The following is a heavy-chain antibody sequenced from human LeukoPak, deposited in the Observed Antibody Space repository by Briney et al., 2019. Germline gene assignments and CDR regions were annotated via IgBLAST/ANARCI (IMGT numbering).Heavy chain of an antibody. CDR3: EVGPSSKGGGAFDI. V-gene: IGHV1-18*01. CDR1: GYTFTTYG. CDR2: ISAYNGNT. Sequence: ASVKVSCKASGYTFTTYGISWVRQAPGQGLEWMGWISAYNGNTNYGQKFQGRVTITTDESTSTAYMELSSLRSEDTAVYYCEVGPSSKGGGAFDIWGQGTMVTVSS. D-gene: IGHD1-26*01. J-gene: IGHJ3*02.